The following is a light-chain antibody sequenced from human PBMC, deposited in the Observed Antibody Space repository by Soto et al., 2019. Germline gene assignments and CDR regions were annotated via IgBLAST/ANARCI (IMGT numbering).Light chain of an antibody. V-gene: IGLV2-11*01. CDR2: GVS. CDR3: QSYDSSLSGYV. CDR1: NSDVGGYNY. Sequence: QSVLTQPRSVSGSPGQSVTISCTGTNSDVGGYNYVSWYQQYPGKAPKLMISGVSERPSGVPDRFSGSKSGNTASLTISGLQAEDEADYYCQSYDSSLSGYVFGTGTKVTVL. J-gene: IGLJ1*01.